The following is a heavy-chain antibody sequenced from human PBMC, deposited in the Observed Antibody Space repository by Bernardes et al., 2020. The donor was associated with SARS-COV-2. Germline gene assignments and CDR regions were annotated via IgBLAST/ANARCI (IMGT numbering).Heavy chain of an antibody. J-gene: IGHJ4*01. D-gene: IGHD2-21*01. V-gene: IGHV3-23*01. CDR2: ITGPASST. Sequence: LRLSCAASGFTFSRTSMSWVRQSPERGLEWIASITGPASSTFYADSVKGRFTISRDNSNNMVFLQLDSLRAEDTATYYCTLRHSNMVMYYFDFWGHGTQVTVSS. CDR3: TLRHSNMVMYYFDF. CDR1: GFTFSRTS.